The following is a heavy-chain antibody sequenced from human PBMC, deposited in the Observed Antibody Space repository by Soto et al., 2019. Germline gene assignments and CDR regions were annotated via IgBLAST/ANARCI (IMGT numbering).Heavy chain of an antibody. V-gene: IGHV3-23*01. D-gene: IGHD3-10*01. CDR1: GFTFSSYA. J-gene: IGHJ4*02. CDR2: ISGSGGST. Sequence: GESLKISCAASGFTFSSYAMSWVRQAPGKGLEWVSAISGSGGSTYYADSVKGRFTISRDNSKNTLYLQMNSLRAEDTAVYYCAKALHGLLWFGELFGDYFDYWGQGTLVTVSS. CDR3: AKALHGLLWFGELFGDYFDY.